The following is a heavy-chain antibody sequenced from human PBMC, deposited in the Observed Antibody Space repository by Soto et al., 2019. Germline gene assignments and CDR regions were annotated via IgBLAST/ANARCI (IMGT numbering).Heavy chain of an antibody. V-gene: IGHV3-23*01. D-gene: IGHD6-13*01. CDR2: ISGSGGTT. CDR1: GFSFTNYA. Sequence: WGSLRLCCAASGFSFTNYAMSRVRQPPGKGLEWVSGISGSGGTTYYADCVKGRFTISRDNSENTLYLQMGSLRAEDMALYYCARRGYGSRWPNVYMDVWGKGTTVTVSS. J-gene: IGHJ6*03. CDR3: ARRGYGSRWPNVYMDV.